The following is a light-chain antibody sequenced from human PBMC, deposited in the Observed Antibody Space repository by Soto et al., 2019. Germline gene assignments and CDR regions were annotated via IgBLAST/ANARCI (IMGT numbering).Light chain of an antibody. J-gene: IGKJ2*01. CDR3: QHYNNYSLT. CDR2: DAF. CDR1: QGISSW. V-gene: IGKV1-5*01. Sequence: DIQMNQSPSTLSASVGDRVTITCLASQGISSWVAWYQQRPGKAPKLLIYDAFSVERGPPSRVRGSGSGTKSAPTTSRLNTDHFATYESQHYNNYSLTFGHGYKLVSK.